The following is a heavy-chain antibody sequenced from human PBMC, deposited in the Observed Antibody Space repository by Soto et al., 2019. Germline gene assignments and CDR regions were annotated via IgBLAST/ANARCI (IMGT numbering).Heavy chain of an antibody. V-gene: IGHV4-59*01. CDR1: GGSISSYY. J-gene: IGHJ6*03. Sequence: PSETLSLTCTFSGGSISSYYWSWIRQPPGKGLEWIGYIYYSGSTNYNPSLKSRVTISVDTSKNQFSLKLSSVTAADTAVYYCAIGAQGQLVYYYYYMDVWGQGTTVTVSS. D-gene: IGHD6-6*01. CDR2: IYYSGST. CDR3: AIGAQGQLVYYYYYMDV.